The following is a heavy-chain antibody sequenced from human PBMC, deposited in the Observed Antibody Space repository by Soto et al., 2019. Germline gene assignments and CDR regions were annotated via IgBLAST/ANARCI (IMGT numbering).Heavy chain of an antibody. J-gene: IGHJ4*02. CDR1: GFTFSDYY. V-gene: IGHV3-11*01. CDR2: ISSSGSTI. Sequence: GGSLRLSCAASGFTFSDYYMSWIRQAPGKGLEWVSYISSSGSTIYYADSVKGRFTISRDNAKNSLYLQMNSLRAEDTAVYYCARVSRRIAAAGTLDFWGQGTLVTVSS. CDR3: ARVSRRIAAAGTLDF. D-gene: IGHD6-13*01.